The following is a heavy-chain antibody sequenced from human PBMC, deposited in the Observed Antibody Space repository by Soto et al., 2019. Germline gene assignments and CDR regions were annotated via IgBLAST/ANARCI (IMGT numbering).Heavy chain of an antibody. CDR3: APHVSCSGGSCQYDAFAI. V-gene: IGHV3-23*01. D-gene: IGHD2-15*01. J-gene: IGHJ3*02. CDR2: VTADGGT. CDR1: GFTVSSHA. Sequence: EVQVLESGGGLVQPGGSLRLSCEGSGFTVSSHAMTWIRQAPGKGPEWVSTVTADGGTYYADFVKGRFAMSRDTSENTLYLQMNSLGAADTAAYYCAPHVSCSGGSCQYDAFAIRGQGTMVTVSS.